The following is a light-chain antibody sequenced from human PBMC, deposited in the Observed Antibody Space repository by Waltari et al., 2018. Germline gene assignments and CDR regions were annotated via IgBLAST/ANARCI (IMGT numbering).Light chain of an antibody. J-gene: IGKJ4*01. V-gene: IGKV3-11*01. CDR2: DAS. CDR3: QQRSNWPLT. CDR1: QSVSSY. Sequence: EIVLTQSPATLSLSPGERATLSSRASQSVSSYLAWYQQKPGQAPRLLIYDASSRATGIPARFSGSGSGTDFTLTISSLEPEDFAVYYCQQRSNWPLTFCGGTKVEIK.